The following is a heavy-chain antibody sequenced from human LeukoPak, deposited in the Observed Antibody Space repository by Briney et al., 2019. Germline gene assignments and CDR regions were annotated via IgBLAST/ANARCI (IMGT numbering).Heavy chain of an antibody. J-gene: IGHJ6*02. CDR3: ARDGVLRFLEWLPYYYYYGMDV. Sequence: GGSLRLSCAASGFTFSSYAMHWVRQAPGKGLEWVAVISYDGSNKYYADSVKGRFTISRDNSKNTLYLQMNSLRAEDTAVYYCARDGVLRFLEWLPYYYYYGMDVWGQGTTDTVSS. CDR1: GFTFSSYA. D-gene: IGHD3-3*01. CDR2: ISYDGSNK. V-gene: IGHV3-30-3*01.